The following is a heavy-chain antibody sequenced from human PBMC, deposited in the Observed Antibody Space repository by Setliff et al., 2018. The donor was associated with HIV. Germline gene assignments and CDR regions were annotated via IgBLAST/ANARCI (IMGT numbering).Heavy chain of an antibody. V-gene: IGHV4-38-2*01. D-gene: IGHD3-10*01. CDR2: IYYSGTT. Sequence: SETLSLTCAVSGYSISSGYYWGWIRQPPGKGLEWIGSIYYSGTTYYNPSLKSRATVSVDTSKNQFSLILTSVTAADTAVYYCARRLLRGVRGPPCFDYWGQGTLVTVSS. CDR1: GYSISSGYY. J-gene: IGHJ4*02. CDR3: ARRLLRGVRGPPCFDY.